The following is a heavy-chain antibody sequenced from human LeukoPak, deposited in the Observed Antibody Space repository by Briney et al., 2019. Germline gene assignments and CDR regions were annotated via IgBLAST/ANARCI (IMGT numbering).Heavy chain of an antibody. CDR2: ISYDGGNK. CDR3: AKVSDYYDSSGYLDY. CDR1: GFTFSSYG. V-gene: IGHV3-30*18. J-gene: IGHJ4*02. Sequence: GRSLRLSCAASGFTFSSYGMHWVRQAPGKGLEWVAVISYDGGNKYYADSVKGRFTISRDNSKNTLYLQMNSLRAEDTAVYYCAKVSDYYDSSGYLDYWGQGTLVTVS. D-gene: IGHD3-22*01.